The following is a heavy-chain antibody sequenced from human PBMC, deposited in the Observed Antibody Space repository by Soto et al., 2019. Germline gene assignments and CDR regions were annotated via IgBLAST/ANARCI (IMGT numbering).Heavy chain of an antibody. CDR2: INHSGST. J-gene: IGHJ5*02. V-gene: IGHV4-34*01. CDR3: ARCFPDIVVVVAATPGGYWFDP. Sequence: SETLSLTCSFSGDSVTSHYLTWIRQSPEKGLEWIGEINHSGSTNYNPSLKSRVTISVDTSKNQFSLKLSSVTAADTAVYYCARCFPDIVVVVAATPGGYWFDPWGQGTLVTVSS. CDR1: GDSVTSHY. D-gene: IGHD2-15*01.